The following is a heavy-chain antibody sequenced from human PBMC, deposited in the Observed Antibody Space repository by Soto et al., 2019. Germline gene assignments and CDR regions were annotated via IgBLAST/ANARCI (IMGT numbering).Heavy chain of an antibody. CDR3: ARHLTPSSVGYYYGMDL. CDR1: GFTFSTSA. J-gene: IGHJ6*02. V-gene: IGHV1-58*01. Sequence: ASVTVSCNASGFTFSTSAVRWVRQARGQRLEWIGWIVVGSGYRNYAQKFQERVTMSADKSSSTAFLHWSSLKASDTATYYCARHLTPSSVGYYYGMDLWGQGTTVSVS. D-gene: IGHD6-6*01. CDR2: IVVGSGYR.